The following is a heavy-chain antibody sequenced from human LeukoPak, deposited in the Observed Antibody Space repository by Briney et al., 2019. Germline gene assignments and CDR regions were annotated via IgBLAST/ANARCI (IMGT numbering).Heavy chain of an antibody. CDR2: IDTDGSFT. J-gene: IGHJ4*02. CDR3: AREEGSRSAGFDN. Sequence: PGGSLRLSCAASGFTFSSYWMHWVRQAPGKGLVWVSRIDTDGSFTSYADSVRGRFTISRDNAKNTLYLQMSSLRAEDTAVYYCAREEGSRSAGFDNWGQGTLVTVSS. D-gene: IGHD6-6*01. CDR1: GFTFSSYW. V-gene: IGHV3-74*01.